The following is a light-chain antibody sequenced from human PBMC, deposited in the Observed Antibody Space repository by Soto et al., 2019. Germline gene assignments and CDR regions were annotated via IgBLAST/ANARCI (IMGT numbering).Light chain of an antibody. Sequence: EIVLTQSSATLSLSPGERATLSCRASQSVSSYLAWYQQKPGQAPRLLIYDASNRATGIPARFSGSGSGTDVTLTISSLEPEDFAVYYCQQRSNWPYTFGQGTKLEIK. CDR1: QSVSSY. V-gene: IGKV3-11*01. J-gene: IGKJ2*01. CDR3: QQRSNWPYT. CDR2: DAS.